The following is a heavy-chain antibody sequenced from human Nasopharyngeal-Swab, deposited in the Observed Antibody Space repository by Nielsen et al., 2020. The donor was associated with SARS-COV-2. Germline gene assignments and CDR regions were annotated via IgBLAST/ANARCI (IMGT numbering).Heavy chain of an antibody. CDR2: IYYSGST. D-gene: IGHD3-10*01. CDR3: ARDGLLWFGEAWGRPFDY. Sequence: WIRQPPGKGLEWIGYIYYSGSTNYNPSLKSRVTISVDTSKNQFSLKLSSVTAADTAVYYCARDGLLWFGEAWGRPFDYWGQGTLGTVSS. V-gene: IGHV4-59*12. J-gene: IGHJ4*02.